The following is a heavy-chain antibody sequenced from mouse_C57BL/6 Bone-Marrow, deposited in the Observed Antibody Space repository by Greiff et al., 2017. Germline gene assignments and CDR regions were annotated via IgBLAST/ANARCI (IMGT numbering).Heavy chain of an antibody. V-gene: IGHV1-82*01. CDR1: GYTFTSYW. J-gene: IGHJ1*03. D-gene: IGHD1-1*01. Sequence: VQLQQPGAELVMPGASVKLSCKASGYTFTSYWMHWVKQRPGQGLEWIGRIYPGDGDTNYNGKFKGKATLTADKSSSTAYMQLSSLTSEDSAVYFCARGYGSSFHWYFDVWGTVTTVTVSS. CDR3: ARGYGSSFHWYFDV. CDR2: IYPGDGDT.